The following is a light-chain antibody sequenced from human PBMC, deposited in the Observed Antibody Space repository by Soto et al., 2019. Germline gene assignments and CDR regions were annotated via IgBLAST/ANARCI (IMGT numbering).Light chain of an antibody. J-gene: IGLJ1*01. CDR2: DVS. CDR3: CSYAGSYNYV. V-gene: IGLV2-11*01. CDR1: SSDVGGSNY. Sequence: QSALTQPRSVSGSPGQSVTISCTGTSSDVGGSNYVSWYQQHPGKAPKLMIYDVSKRPSGVPDRFSGSKSGNTASLTISGLQAEDEADYYCCSYAGSYNYVFGTGTKLTVL.